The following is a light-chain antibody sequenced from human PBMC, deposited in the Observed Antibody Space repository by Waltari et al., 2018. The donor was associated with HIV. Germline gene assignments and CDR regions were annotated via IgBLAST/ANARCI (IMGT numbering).Light chain of an antibody. J-gene: IGLJ3*02. CDR3: QSYVIILSGCV. V-gene: IGLV1-40*01. CDR2: GTN. CDR1: STNIGAGYD. Sequence: QSVLTQPPSVSGAPGQRVTISCTGSSTNIGAGYDVHWYQQLPGTAAKLLIYGTNHRSSGFPDRFSGPNFGSSAYLPLPWLQAEDEADYYRQSYVIILSGCVFGGGTQLTVL.